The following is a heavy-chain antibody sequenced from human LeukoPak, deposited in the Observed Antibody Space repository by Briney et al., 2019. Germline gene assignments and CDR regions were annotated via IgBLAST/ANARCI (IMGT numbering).Heavy chain of an antibody. J-gene: IGHJ4*02. V-gene: IGHV3-7*01. CDR1: GFTFSAYW. Sequence: SGGSLRLSCAASGFTFSAYWMTWVRQAPGKGLAWVANIIEGGDVKYYVDSVKGRFTISRDNTKNSLYLQMTSLRADDTAVYYCARVGKNGWDFDHWGQGTLVTVSS. CDR3: ARVGKNGWDFDH. CDR2: IIEGGDVK. D-gene: IGHD6-19*01.